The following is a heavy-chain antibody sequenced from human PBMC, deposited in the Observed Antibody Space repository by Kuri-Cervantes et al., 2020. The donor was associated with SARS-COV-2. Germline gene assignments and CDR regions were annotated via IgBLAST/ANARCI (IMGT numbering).Heavy chain of an antibody. Sequence: SETLSLTCAVSGGSISSSNWWSWVRQPPGKGLEWIGEIYHSGSTNYNPSLKRRVTISVDTSKNQLSLKLSSVTAADTAVYYCASITPLSSIAARPVLRYYYIDVWGKGTTVTVSS. V-gene: IGHV4-4*02. D-gene: IGHD6-6*01. J-gene: IGHJ6*03. CDR2: IYHSGST. CDR3: ASITPLSSIAARPVLRYYYIDV. CDR1: GGSISSSNW.